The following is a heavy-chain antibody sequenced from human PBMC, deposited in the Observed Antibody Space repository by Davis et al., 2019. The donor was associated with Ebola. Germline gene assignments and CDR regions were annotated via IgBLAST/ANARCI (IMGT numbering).Heavy chain of an antibody. J-gene: IGHJ2*01. CDR1: GFAFSNFA. CDR2: ITGNGGFT. Sequence: GESLKISCAASGFAFSNFAMHWVRQAPGKGLEFVSGITGNGGFTYYADSVKGRFTISRDNSNNTLYLQVGSVRAEDMAVYYCARAPRENYYDLYVDLWGRGTRVTVSS. CDR3: ARAPRENYYDLYVDL. V-gene: IGHV3-64*02. D-gene: IGHD3-22*01.